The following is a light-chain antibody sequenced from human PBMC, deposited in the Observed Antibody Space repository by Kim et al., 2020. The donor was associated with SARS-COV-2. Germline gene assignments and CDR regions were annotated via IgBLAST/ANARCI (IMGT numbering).Light chain of an antibody. J-gene: IGKJ4*01. Sequence: VSPGESATISCRASQSVSSNLAWYQQKPGQAPRLLIYGASTRATGIPARFSGSGSGTEFTLTISSLQSEDFAVYYCQQYNNWPFTFGGGTKVEIK. V-gene: IGKV3-15*01. CDR1: QSVSSN. CDR3: QQYNNWPFT. CDR2: GAS.